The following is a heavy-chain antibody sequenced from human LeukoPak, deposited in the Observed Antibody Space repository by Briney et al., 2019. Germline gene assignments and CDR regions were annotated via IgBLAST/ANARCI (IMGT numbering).Heavy chain of an antibody. J-gene: IGHJ4*02. CDR1: GFTLSSYA. D-gene: IGHD2-2*01. Sequence: GGSLTLSCAASGFTLSSYAMSWVRQAPGKGLEWVSATSGSGGSTYYADSVKGRFTISRDNSKNTPYLQTNTLRAEHTAVYYCAKDSPDIVVVPAAKDDYWGXGT. V-gene: IGHV3-23*01. CDR3: AKDSPDIVVVPAAKDDY. CDR2: TSGSGGST.